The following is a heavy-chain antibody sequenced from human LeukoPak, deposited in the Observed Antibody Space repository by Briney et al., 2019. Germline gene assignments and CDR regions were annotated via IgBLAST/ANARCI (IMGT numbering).Heavy chain of an antibody. CDR3: ARQPNYYYYMDV. Sequence: SETLSLTCSVSGGSTSNYYWSWIRQPPGKGLEWIGYIYSSGYTNYKPSLKSRVTLSVDTSKNQVSLKLTSVTAADTAVYYCARQPNYYYYMDVWGKGTTVTVSS. CDR2: IYSSGYT. V-gene: IGHV4-59*08. CDR1: GGSTSNYY. J-gene: IGHJ6*03.